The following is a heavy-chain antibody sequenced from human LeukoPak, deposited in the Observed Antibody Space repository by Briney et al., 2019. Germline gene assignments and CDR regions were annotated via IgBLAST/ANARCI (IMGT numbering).Heavy chain of an antibody. CDR2: IYYSGST. V-gene: IGHV4-59*01. CDR3: ARGRWFGELTIDY. CDR1: GGSISSYY. D-gene: IGHD3-10*01. Sequence: SETLSLTCTVSGGSISSYYWSWIRQPPGKGLEWIGYIYYSGSTNHNPSLKSRVTISVDTSKNQFSLKLSSVTAADTAVYYCARGRWFGELTIDYWGQGTLVTVSS. J-gene: IGHJ4*02.